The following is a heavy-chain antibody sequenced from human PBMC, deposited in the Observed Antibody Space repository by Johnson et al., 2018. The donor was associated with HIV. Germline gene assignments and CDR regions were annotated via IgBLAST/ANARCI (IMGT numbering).Heavy chain of an antibody. CDR2: ISYDGRNK. CDR1: GFTFSSYG. CDR3: AKSTQASSVRESGPYGAFDI. Sequence: QVQLVESGGGAVQPGRSLRLSCAASGFTFSSYGMHWVRQAPGKGLAWVAVISYDGRNKYYADSVKGRFTISRDNSKKTLYVQMNSLRVEDTDVYYCAKSTQASSVRESGPYGAFDIWGQGTMVTVSS. V-gene: IGHV3-30*18. J-gene: IGHJ3*02. D-gene: IGHD6-19*01.